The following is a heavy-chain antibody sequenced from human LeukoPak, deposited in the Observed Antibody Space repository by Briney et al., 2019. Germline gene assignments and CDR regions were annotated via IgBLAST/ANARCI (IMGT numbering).Heavy chain of an antibody. J-gene: IGHJ4*02. V-gene: IGHV4-31*11. CDR3: ARDTGTYYFAY. D-gene: IGHD1-7*01. CDR2: IYYSGNT. CDR1: GGPITTRDC. Sequence: SETLSLTCGVSGGPITTRDCWSWIRQHPGKGLEWIGYIYYSGNTYYNPSLESRVTISIDTSKNHFSLRLSSVTAADTAVYYCARDTGTYYFAYWGQGTLVTVSS.